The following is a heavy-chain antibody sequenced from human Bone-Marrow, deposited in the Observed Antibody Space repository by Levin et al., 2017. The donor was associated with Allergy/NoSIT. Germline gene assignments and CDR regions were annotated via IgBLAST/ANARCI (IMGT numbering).Heavy chain of an antibody. J-gene: IGHJ4*02. CDR1: GYSFDTAG. Sequence: ASVKVSCKASGYSFDTAGFTWVRQAPGQGLEWMGWINAYSGKTNYAQKFQGRVTMTTDTSTRTAYMELRSLRSDDTAMYYCTRGWTTVTTGDYWGQGTLVTVSS. V-gene: IGHV1-18*01. CDR2: INAYSGKT. D-gene: IGHD4-17*01. CDR3: TRGWTTVTTGDY.